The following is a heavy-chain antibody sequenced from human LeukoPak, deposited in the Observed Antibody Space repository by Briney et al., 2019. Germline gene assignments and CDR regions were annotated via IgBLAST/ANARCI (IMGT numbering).Heavy chain of an antibody. V-gene: IGHV3-23*01. J-gene: IGHJ4*02. Sequence: PGGSLRLSCAASGFTFSSYAMSWVRQAPGKGLEWVSAISGSGGSTYYADSVKGRFTISRDNSKNTLYLQMNSLRAEDTAVYYCTKDRLWNSRFHGLYDYWGQGTLVTVSS. CDR1: GFTFSSYA. CDR3: TKDRLWNSRFHGLYDY. CDR2: ISGSGGST. D-gene: IGHD3-16*01.